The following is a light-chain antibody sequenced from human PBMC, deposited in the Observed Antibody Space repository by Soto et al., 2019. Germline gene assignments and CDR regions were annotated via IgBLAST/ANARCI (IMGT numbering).Light chain of an antibody. CDR3: QQYDHIPLT. CDR2: DAS. Sequence: DIQMTQSPSSLSASVVDRVTIACQASQDISNYLHWYQQKPGKAPKLLIYDASNLETGVPSRFSGSGSGTDFSLTISSLQPEDIATYYCQQYDHIPLTFGGGTKVDIK. J-gene: IGKJ4*01. V-gene: IGKV1-33*01. CDR1: QDISNY.